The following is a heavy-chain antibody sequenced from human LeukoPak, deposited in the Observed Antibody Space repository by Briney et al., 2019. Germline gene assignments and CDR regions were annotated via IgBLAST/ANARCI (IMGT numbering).Heavy chain of an antibody. CDR1: GGSISSGGYY. V-gene: IGHV4-31*03. Sequence: SETLSLTCTVSGGSISSGGYYWSWIRQHPGKGLEWIGYIYYSGSTYYNPSLKSRVTISVDTSKNQFSLKLSSVTAADTAVYYCARVRTVTYFDYWGQGTLVTVSS. J-gene: IGHJ4*02. CDR3: ARVRTVTYFDY. D-gene: IGHD4-17*01. CDR2: IYYSGST.